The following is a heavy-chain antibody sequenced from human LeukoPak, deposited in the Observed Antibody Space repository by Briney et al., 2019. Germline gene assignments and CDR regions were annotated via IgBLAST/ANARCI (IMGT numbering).Heavy chain of an antibody. V-gene: IGHV1-18*01. CDR3: ARGPRYYYDSSGRGTTDY. CDR1: GYTFTSYG. Sequence: ASVTVSCTASGYTFTSYGISWVRQAPGQGLEWMGWISAYNGNTNYAQKLQGRVTMTTDTSTSTAYMELRSLRSDDTAVYYCARGPRYYYDSSGRGTTDYWGQGTLVTVSS. D-gene: IGHD3-22*01. CDR2: ISAYNGNT. J-gene: IGHJ4*02.